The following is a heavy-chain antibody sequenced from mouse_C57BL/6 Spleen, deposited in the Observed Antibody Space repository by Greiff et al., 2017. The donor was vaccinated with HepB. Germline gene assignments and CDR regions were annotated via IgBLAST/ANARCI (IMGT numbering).Heavy chain of an antibody. Sequence: QVQLQQPGAELVKPGASVKMPCKASGYTFTSYWITWVKQRPGQGLEWIGDIYPGSGSTNYNEKFKSKATLTVDTSSSTAYMQLSSLTSEDSAVYYCARRGSSQSPGDYWGQGTSVTVSS. CDR3: ARRGSSQSPGDY. V-gene: IGHV1-55*01. D-gene: IGHD1-1*01. CDR2: IYPGSGST. J-gene: IGHJ4*01. CDR1: GYTFTSYW.